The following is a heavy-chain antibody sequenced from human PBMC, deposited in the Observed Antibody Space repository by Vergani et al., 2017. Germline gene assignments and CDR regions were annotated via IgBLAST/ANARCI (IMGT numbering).Heavy chain of an antibody. CDR1: GGSISSSSYY. CDR2: IYYSGST. J-gene: IGHJ4*02. CDR3: ARLDTAMGYLDY. Sequence: QLQLQESGPGLVKPSETLSLTCTVSGGSISSSSYYWGWIRQPPGKGLEWIGSIYYSGSTYYNPSLKSRVTISVDTSKNQFSLKLSSVTAADTAVYYCARLDTAMGYLDYWGQGTLVTVSS. V-gene: IGHV4-39*07. D-gene: IGHD5-18*01.